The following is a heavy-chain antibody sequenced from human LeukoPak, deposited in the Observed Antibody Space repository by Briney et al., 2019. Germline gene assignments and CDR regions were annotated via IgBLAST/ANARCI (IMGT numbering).Heavy chain of an antibody. J-gene: IGHJ6*03. V-gene: IGHV3-48*03. CDR2: ISPRSETI. Sequence: GGSLRLSCAGSGFSFSPYEMNWVRQAPGKGLEWVSYISPRSETIYYAESVKGRFTVSRDDSKDSLYLQMYTLRAEDTAVYYCARIDGPTVFTYYMDLWGKGTTVTVAS. D-gene: IGHD3-16*01. CDR1: GFSFSPYE. CDR3: ARIDGPTVFTYYMDL.